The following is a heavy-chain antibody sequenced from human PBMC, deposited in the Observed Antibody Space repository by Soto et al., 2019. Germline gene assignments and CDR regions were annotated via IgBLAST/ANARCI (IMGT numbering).Heavy chain of an antibody. J-gene: IGHJ3*02. CDR1: GGSISSYY. CDR3: ARSRYGSGWGAFDI. D-gene: IGHD3-10*01. CDR2: IYYSGST. V-gene: IGHV4-59*08. Sequence: SETLSLTCTVSGGSISSYYWSWIRQPPGKGLEWIGYIYYSGSTNYNPSLKSRVTISVDTSKNQFSLKLSSVTAADTAVYYCARSRYGSGWGAFDIWGQGTMVTVSS.